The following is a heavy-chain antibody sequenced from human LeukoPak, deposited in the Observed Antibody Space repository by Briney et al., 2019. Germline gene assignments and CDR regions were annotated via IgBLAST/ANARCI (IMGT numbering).Heavy chain of an antibody. CDR2: INQGESMI. D-gene: IGHD5-24*01. V-gene: IGHV3-7*01. CDR3: AKLLRDVTIYDF. J-gene: IGHJ4*03. CDR1: GFRFSRYW. Sequence: PGGSLRLSCAASGFRFSRYWMSWVHQAPGKGLEWVASINQGESMIWYVDSVKGRFTISRDNANNLLFLQMNYMRVEDTAVYYCAKLLRDVTIYDFWGHGDLVTVSS.